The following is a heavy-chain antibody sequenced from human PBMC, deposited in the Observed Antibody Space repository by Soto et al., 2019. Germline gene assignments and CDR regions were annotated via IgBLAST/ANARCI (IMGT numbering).Heavy chain of an antibody. CDR3: ARVRQYHSDY. V-gene: IGHV3-30-3*01. CDR1: GFTYSSYA. D-gene: IGHD2-2*01. Sequence: GGSLRLSCAASGFTYSSYAMHWVRQAPGKGLEWVAVISYDGSNKYYADSVKGRFTISRDNSKNTLYLQMNSLRAEDTAVYYCARVRQYHSDYWGQGTLVTVSS. J-gene: IGHJ4*02. CDR2: ISYDGSNK.